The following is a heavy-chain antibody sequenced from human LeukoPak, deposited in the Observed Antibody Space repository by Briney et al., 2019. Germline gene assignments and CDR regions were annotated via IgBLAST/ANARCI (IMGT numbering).Heavy chain of an antibody. Sequence: PSETLSLTCTVSDYSVDSVHCWGWIRPPPGKGLEWIGTFCRSGTTYYNPSLKSRVTISLDTSDNQFSLRLSSVTAADTAVYYCARDGRTGQGDAFDIWGQGTMVTVSS. CDR2: FCRSGTT. CDR3: ARDGRTGQGDAFDI. J-gene: IGHJ3*02. V-gene: IGHV4-38-2*02. D-gene: IGHD7-27*01. CDR1: DYSVDSVHC.